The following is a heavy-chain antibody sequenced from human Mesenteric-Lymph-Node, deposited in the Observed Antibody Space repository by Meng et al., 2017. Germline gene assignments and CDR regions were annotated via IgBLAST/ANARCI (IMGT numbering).Heavy chain of an antibody. CDR1: GGSISSGDYY. CDR2: IYSSGST. V-gene: IGHV4-30-4*01. Sequence: QVQLQESGPGLVKPSQTLSLTCTVSGGSISSGDYYWSWIRQPPGKGLEWIGYIYSSGSTYYNPSLKSRITISVDTSKNQFSLRLSSVTAADTAVYYCARDLGVATSIAGFVYWGQGTLVTVSS. CDR3: ARDLGVATSIAGFVY. D-gene: IGHD5-12*01. J-gene: IGHJ4*02.